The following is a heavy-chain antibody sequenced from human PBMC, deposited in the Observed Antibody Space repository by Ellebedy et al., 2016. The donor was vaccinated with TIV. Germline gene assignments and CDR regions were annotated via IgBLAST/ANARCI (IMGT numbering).Heavy chain of an antibody. Sequence: SGPTLVKPTQTLTLTCTFSGFSLSTTRVSVSWIRQPPGKALEWLARIDWDDDKYFNTSLRTRLTISKDTSKNQVVLTMTNMDPVDTATYYWARTDGSGWAFDSWGQGTLVTVSS. D-gene: IGHD6-19*01. V-gene: IGHV2-70*11. CDR2: IDWDDDK. J-gene: IGHJ4*02. CDR1: GFSLSTTRVS. CDR3: ARTDGSGWAFDS.